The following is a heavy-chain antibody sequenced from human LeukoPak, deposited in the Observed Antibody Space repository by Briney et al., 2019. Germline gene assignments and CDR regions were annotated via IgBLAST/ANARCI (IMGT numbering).Heavy chain of an antibody. V-gene: IGHV3-30*03. D-gene: IGHD3-10*01. CDR2: LSYDGRNK. CDR1: GFHFSNYG. CDR3: ARDSSMLRGPLVIYYFDF. Sequence: GGTLRLSCATSGFHFSNYGMNWVRQAPGKGLEWVAVLSYDGRNKYYADSVKGRFTISRDNSKNTLYLQMNSLRVEDTAVYYCARDSSMLRGPLVIYYFDFWGQGTLVTVSS. J-gene: IGHJ4*02.